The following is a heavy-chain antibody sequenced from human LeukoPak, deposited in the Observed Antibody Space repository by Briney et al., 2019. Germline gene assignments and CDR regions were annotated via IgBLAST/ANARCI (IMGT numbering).Heavy chain of an antibody. D-gene: IGHD2-21*01. CDR2: INPSGGST. Sequence: GASVKVSCKASGYTFTSYYMHWVRQAPGQGLEWMGIINPSGGSTSYAQKFQGRVTMTRDTSTSTVYMELSSLRSEDTAVYYCASATPLYIPFGDLWGGFDYWGQGTLVTVSS. CDR1: GYTFTSYY. J-gene: IGHJ4*02. V-gene: IGHV1-46*03. CDR3: ASATPLYIPFGDLWGGFDY.